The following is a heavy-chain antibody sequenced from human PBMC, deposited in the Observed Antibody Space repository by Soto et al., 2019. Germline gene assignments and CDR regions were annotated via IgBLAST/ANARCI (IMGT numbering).Heavy chain of an antibody. J-gene: IGHJ4*02. D-gene: IGHD2-15*01. Sequence: GGSLRLSCAASGFTFSSYAMSWVRQAPGKGLEWVSAISGSGGSTYYADSVKGPFTISRDNSKNTLYLQMNSLRAEDTAVYYCAKDHCSGGSCYSPLYYFDYWGQGTLVTVSS. CDR1: GFTFSSYA. V-gene: IGHV3-23*01. CDR2: ISGSGGST. CDR3: AKDHCSGGSCYSPLYYFDY.